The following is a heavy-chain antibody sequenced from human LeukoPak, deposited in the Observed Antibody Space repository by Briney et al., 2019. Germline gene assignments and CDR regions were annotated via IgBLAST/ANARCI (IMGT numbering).Heavy chain of an antibody. V-gene: IGHV4-59*01. J-gene: IGHJ6*02. D-gene: IGHD5-18*01. CDR1: SVSSSGYY. CDR3: ARGWDTGYGYYGMDV. CDR2: IYDSGTT. Sequence: SETLSRTCTVSSVSSSGYYLSWIRQSPEKGLEWIRYIYDSGTTNYNPSLKSRVLMSVDTSKTQVSLKVKSVTAADTAVYYCARGWDTGYGYYGMDVWGQGTTVTVSS.